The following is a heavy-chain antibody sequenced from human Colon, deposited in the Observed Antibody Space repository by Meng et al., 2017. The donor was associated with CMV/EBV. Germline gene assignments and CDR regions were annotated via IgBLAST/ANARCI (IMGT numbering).Heavy chain of an antibody. CDR1: GYTYTSYD. D-gene: IGHD2/OR15-2a*01. CDR3: APSFYGGLP. CDR2: MQHHRGDP. Sequence: QVQLVQSGVEVQKPRETVKVSCKASGYTYTSYDINWVRQARGHGPEWMGYMQHHRGDPAYAQKFQGRVTMTRHTAINTAYMELSSLRSEDTAVYYCAPSFYGGLPWGQGTLVTVSS. V-gene: IGHV1-8*01. J-gene: IGHJ5*02.